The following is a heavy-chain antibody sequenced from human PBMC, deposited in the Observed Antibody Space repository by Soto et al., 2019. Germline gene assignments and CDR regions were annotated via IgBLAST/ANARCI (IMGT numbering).Heavy chain of an antibody. V-gene: IGHV3-53*01. CDR2: IYSGGST. CDR3: ARDSRTPDDHYYYYGIDV. CDR1: GFTVSSNY. Sequence: GSLRLSCAASGFTVSSNYMSWVRQAPGKGLEWVSVIYSGGSTYYADSVKGRFTISRDNSKNTLYLQMNSLRAEDTAVYYCARDSRTPDDHYYYYGIDVWGRGSPFTVAS. D-gene: IGHD2-2*01. J-gene: IGHJ6*02.